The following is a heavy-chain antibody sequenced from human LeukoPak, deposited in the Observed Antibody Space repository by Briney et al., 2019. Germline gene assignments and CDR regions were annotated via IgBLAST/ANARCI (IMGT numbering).Heavy chain of an antibody. D-gene: IGHD4/OR15-4a*01. V-gene: IGHV3-23*01. CDR1: GFTFSSYA. Sequence: GGSLRLSCAASGFTFSSYAMSSVRQAPGKGLEWVSVISGSGGSTYYADSVKGRFTISRDNSKNTLYLQMNSLRAEDTAVYYCAKDHDTYGGLTTSDYWGQGTLVTVSS. CDR3: AKDHDTYGGLTTSDY. CDR2: ISGSGGST. J-gene: IGHJ4*02.